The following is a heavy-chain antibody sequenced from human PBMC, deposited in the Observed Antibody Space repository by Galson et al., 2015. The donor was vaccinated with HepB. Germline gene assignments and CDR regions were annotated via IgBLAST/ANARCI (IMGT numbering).Heavy chain of an antibody. D-gene: IGHD3-22*01. V-gene: IGHV1-18*01. Sequence: SVKVSCKASGYTFSSYGISWVRQAPGQGPEWMGWISGYSGDTNYAQNFQGRVTMTTDTSTSTAYMELRSLRSDDTAAYYCATDSSGYYYFDYWGQGTLVIVSS. CDR3: ATDSSGYYYFDY. CDR2: ISGYSGDT. J-gene: IGHJ4*02. CDR1: GYTFSSYG.